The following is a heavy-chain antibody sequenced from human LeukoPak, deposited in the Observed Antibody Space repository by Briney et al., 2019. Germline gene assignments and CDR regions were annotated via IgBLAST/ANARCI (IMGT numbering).Heavy chain of an antibody. D-gene: IGHD3-10*01. Sequence: ASVKVSCKASGYTFTGYYMHWVRQAPGQGLEWMGRINPNSGGTNHAQKFQGRVTMTRDTSISTAYMELSRLRSDDTAVYYCARGYYGSGSYYVLDYWGQGTLVTVSS. CDR1: GYTFTGYY. CDR2: INPNSGGT. CDR3: ARGYYGSGSYYVLDY. V-gene: IGHV1-2*06. J-gene: IGHJ4*02.